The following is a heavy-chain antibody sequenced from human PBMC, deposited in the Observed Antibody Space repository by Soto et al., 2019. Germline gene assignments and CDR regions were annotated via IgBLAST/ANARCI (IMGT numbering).Heavy chain of an antibody. CDR2: IGTSSSYI. D-gene: IGHD4-17*01. J-gene: IGHJ6*02. V-gene: IGHV3-21*01. Sequence: GGSLRLSCAASGFTFSSYTMNWVRQAPGRGLEWVSSIGTSSSYIYYADSVKGRFTISRDNATNSLFLQMNSLRADDTAVYYCARDSVRDYLYYYYGMDVWGQGTTVTVSS. CDR3: ARDSVRDYLYYYYGMDV. CDR1: GFTFSSYT.